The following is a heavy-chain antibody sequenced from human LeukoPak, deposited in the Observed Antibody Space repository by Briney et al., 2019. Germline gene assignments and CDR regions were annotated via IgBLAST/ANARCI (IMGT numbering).Heavy chain of an antibody. CDR3: ARGGWDAFDI. CDR1: GFTFSSYW. CDR2: IKQDGSEK. D-gene: IGHD2-15*01. Sequence: GGSLRLSCAASGFTFSSYWMSWVRQAPGKGLEWVANIKQDGSEKYYVDSVKGRFTISRDNSMNTLYLQMNSLRVEDTAVYYCARGGWDAFDIWGQGTMVTVFS. V-gene: IGHV3-7*03. J-gene: IGHJ3*02.